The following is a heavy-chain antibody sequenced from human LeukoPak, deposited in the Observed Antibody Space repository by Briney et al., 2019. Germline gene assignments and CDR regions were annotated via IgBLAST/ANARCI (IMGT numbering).Heavy chain of an antibody. CDR1: GFTFSSYG. J-gene: IGHJ3*02. V-gene: IGHV3-30*18. D-gene: IGHD6-19*01. CDR3: AKDIFSSGWSDAFDI. Sequence: GGSLRLSCAASGFTFSSYGMHWVRQAPGKGLEWVAVISYDGSNKYYADSVKGRFTISRDNSKNTLYLQMNSLRAEDTAVYYCAKDIFSSGWSDAFDIWGQGTTVTVSS. CDR2: ISYDGSNK.